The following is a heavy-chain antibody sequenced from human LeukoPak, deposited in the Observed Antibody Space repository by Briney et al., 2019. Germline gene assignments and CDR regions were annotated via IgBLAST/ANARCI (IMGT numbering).Heavy chain of an antibody. Sequence: SETLSLTCAVYGGSFSGYYWSWIRQPPGKGLEWIGEINHSGSTNYNPSLKSRVTISVDTSKNQFSLKLSSVTAAVTAVYYCARGPVYDFWSGYYPADLDYWGQGTLVTVSS. V-gene: IGHV4-34*01. CDR3: ARGPVYDFWSGYYPADLDY. CDR1: GGSFSGYY. J-gene: IGHJ4*02. D-gene: IGHD3-3*01. CDR2: INHSGST.